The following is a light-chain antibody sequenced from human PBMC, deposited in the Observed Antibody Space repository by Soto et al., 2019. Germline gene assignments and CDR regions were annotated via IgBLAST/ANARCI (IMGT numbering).Light chain of an antibody. CDR3: QQYGVSPLT. V-gene: IGKV3-20*01. CDR2: GAF. CDR1: ESLFTKA. J-gene: IGKJ3*01. Sequence: EIVLTQSPGTLSLSPGETATVSCRATESLFTKALAWYQQKPAQAPRLLIYGAFTRDAAIPDRFNGSGSGTDFALTISRLELEDSAVYYCQQYGVSPLTFGPGTKVEIK.